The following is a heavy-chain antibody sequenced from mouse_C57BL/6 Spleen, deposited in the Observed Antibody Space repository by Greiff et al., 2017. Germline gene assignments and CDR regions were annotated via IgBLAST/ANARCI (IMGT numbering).Heavy chain of an antibody. CDR3: ARGGSSLDY. CDR1: GYTFTSYW. D-gene: IGHD1-1*01. J-gene: IGHJ2*01. Sequence: QVQLQQPGAELVRPGSSVKLSCKASGYTFTSYWMHWVKQKPIQGLEWIGNIDPSDSETHYNQKFKDKATLTVDKSSSTAYMQLSSLTSEDSAVYYCARGGSSLDYWGQGTTLTVSS. CDR2: IDPSDSET. V-gene: IGHV1-52*01.